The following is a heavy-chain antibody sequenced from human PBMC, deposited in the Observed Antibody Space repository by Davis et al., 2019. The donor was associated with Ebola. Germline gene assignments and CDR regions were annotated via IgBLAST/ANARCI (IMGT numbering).Heavy chain of an antibody. V-gene: IGHV3-23*01. Sequence: GESLKISCAASGFTFSSYAMSWVRQAPGKGLEWVSAISGSGGSTYYADSVKGRFTISRDNSKNTLYLQMNSLRAEDTAVYYCAKNPTHYYDSSGYSGYYFDYWGQGTLVTVSS. CDR2: ISGSGGST. J-gene: IGHJ4*02. D-gene: IGHD3-22*01. CDR1: GFTFSSYA. CDR3: AKNPTHYYDSSGYSGYYFDY.